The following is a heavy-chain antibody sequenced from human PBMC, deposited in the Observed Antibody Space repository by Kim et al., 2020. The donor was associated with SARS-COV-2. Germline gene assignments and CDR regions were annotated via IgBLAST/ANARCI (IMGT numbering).Heavy chain of an antibody. D-gene: IGHD3-16*01. CDR3: WGGGRGSNKDSTS. V-gene: IGHV4-4*07. CDR1: GGSISSYY. Sequence: SETLSLTCTVSGGSISSYYWSWIRQPAGKGLEWFGRINTGGSTNYNPSPKIQVTMPLETSKNHSSLKLSSWTPADTPGNNFWGGGRGSNKDSTSWAQET. CDR2: INTGGST. J-gene: IGHJ5*01.